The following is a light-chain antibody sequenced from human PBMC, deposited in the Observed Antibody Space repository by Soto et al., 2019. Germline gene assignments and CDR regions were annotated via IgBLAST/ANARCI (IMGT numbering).Light chain of an antibody. Sequence: QSVLTQPPSVSAAPRQRVTISCSGSSSNIGNNAINWYQQLPGTAPKLLIHFDDRVASGVSDRFSGSKSGTSASLAISGLQADDEADYYCAAWDDDLNGLVFGGGTKLTVL. CDR2: FDD. CDR3: AAWDDDLNGLV. CDR1: SSNIGNNA. V-gene: IGLV1-36*01. J-gene: IGLJ3*02.